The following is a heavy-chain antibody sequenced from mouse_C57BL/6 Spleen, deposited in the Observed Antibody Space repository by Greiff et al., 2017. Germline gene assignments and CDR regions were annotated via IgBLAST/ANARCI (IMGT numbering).Heavy chain of an antibody. CDR2: IYPGDGDT. Sequence: VQLQQSGPELVKPGASVKISCKASGYAFSSSWMNWVKQRPGKGLEWIGRIYPGDGDTNYNGKFKGKATLTADKSSSTAYMQLSSLTSEDSAVYFCARSRYDYDAFYWYFDVWGTGTTVTVSS. CDR3: ARSRYDYDAFYWYFDV. V-gene: IGHV1-82*01. D-gene: IGHD2-4*01. J-gene: IGHJ1*03. CDR1: GYAFSSSW.